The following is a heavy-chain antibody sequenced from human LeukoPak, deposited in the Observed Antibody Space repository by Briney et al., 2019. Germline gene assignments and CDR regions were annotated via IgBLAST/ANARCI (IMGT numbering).Heavy chain of an antibody. CDR1: GFNFFTYG. J-gene: IGHJ4*02. D-gene: IGHD3-22*01. V-gene: IGHV3-30*18. Sequence: GGSLRLSCAASGFNFFTYGMHWVRQAPGKGLEWVAVISYDGSNKYYADSVKGRFTISRDNSKNTLYLQMNSLRAEDTAVYYCAKNEYSSGYYPYPFDYWGQGTLVTVSS. CDR3: AKNEYSSGYYPYPFDY. CDR2: ISYDGSNK.